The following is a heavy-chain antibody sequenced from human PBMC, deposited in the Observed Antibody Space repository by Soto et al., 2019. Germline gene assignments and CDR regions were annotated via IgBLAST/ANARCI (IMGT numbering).Heavy chain of an antibody. J-gene: IGHJ5*02. CDR1: GGSISSSNW. CDR3: ARVWTTVTNWFDT. V-gene: IGHV4-4*02. CDR2: IYHSGST. D-gene: IGHD4-17*01. Sequence: SGTLSFTCAVAGGSISSSNWWSWVRQPPGKGLEWIGEIYHSGSTYYNPSLKSRVTISVDKSKNQFSLKLSSVTAADTAVYYCARVWTTVTNWFDTWGQGTLVTVSS.